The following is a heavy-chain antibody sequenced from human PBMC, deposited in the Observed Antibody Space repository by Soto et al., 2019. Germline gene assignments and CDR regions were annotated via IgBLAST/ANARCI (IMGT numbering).Heavy chain of an antibody. CDR3: ATDPSAVLRFLEWPPAWFDP. CDR2: FDPEDGET. CDR1: GYTLTELS. V-gene: IGHV1-24*01. J-gene: IGHJ5*02. D-gene: IGHD3-3*01. Sequence: ASVKVSCKVSGYTLTELSMHWVRQAPGKGLEWMGGFDPEDGETICAQKFQGRVTMTEDTSTDTAYMELSSLRSEDTAVYYCATDPSAVLRFLEWPPAWFDPWGQGTPVTVSS.